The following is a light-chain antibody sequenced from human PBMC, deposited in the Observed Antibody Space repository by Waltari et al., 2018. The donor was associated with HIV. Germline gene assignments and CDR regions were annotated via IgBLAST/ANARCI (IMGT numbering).Light chain of an antibody. CDR3: MQGLQIPLT. J-gene: IGKJ4*01. CDR1: QSLLHSSGQNF. Sequence: IVMTHPPVFLLVTPGAPASISRMSNQSLLHSSGQNFLDWYMQKLGQSPQLLIYLAYNRASGVPDMFSGSGSNSDCTLKISRVGAEDVELYYCMQGLQIPLTFGVGTKVEIK. CDR2: LAY. V-gene: IGKV2-28*01.